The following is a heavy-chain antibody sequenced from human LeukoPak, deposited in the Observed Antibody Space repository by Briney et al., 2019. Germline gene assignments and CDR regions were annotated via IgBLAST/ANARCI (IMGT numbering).Heavy chain of an antibody. CDR1: GFTFSSYA. Sequence: PGGSLRLSCAASGFTFSSYAMHWVRQAPGKGLEWVAVISYDGNNKYYADSVKGRFTISRDNSKNTLYLQMDSLRPEDTAVYYCARGDRQSYSSGWYYFDYWGQGTLVTVSS. D-gene: IGHD6-19*01. J-gene: IGHJ4*02. CDR3: ARGDRQSYSSGWYYFDY. V-gene: IGHV3-30-3*01. CDR2: ISYDGNNK.